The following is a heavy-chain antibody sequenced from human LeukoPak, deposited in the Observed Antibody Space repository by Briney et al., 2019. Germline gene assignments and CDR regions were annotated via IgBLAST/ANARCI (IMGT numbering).Heavy chain of an antibody. CDR2: INPSGGST. CDR3: ARDLTPVVGATTFDY. Sequence: ASVMVSCKASGYTFTSYYMHWVRQAPGQGLEWMGIINPSGGSTSYAQKFQDRVIMTRDTSTSTVYMALSSLRSEDTAVYYCARDLTPVVGATTFDYWGQGTLVTVSS. CDR1: GYTFTSYY. J-gene: IGHJ4*02. V-gene: IGHV1-46*01. D-gene: IGHD1-26*01.